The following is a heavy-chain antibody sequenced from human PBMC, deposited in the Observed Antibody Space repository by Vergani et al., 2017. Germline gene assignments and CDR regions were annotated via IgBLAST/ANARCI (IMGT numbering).Heavy chain of an antibody. CDR3: ARDLIVVVPAAMLPTTYYYYYMDV. CDR2: IWYDGSNK. CDR1: GFTSSSYG. Sequence: VQLVESGGGLVQPGGSLRLSCAASGFTSSSYGMHWVRQAPGKGLEWVAVIWYDGSNKYYADYVKGRFTISRDNSKNTLYLQMNSLRAEDTAVYYCARDLIVVVPAAMLPTTYYYYYMDVWGKGTTVTVSS. J-gene: IGHJ6*03. V-gene: IGHV3-33*08. D-gene: IGHD2-2*01.